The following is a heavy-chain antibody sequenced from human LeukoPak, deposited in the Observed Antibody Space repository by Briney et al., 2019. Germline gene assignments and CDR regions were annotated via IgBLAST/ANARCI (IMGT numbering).Heavy chain of an antibody. CDR2: ISGSGGST. Sequence: GGSLRLSCAASGFTFSSYAMSWVRQAPGNGLEWVSAISGSGGSTYYADSVKGRFTISRDNSKNTLYLQMNSLRAEDTAVYYCANGQYRSSWYYFDYWGQGTLVTVSS. CDR3: ANGQYRSSWYYFDY. D-gene: IGHD6-13*01. CDR1: GFTFSSYA. V-gene: IGHV3-23*01. J-gene: IGHJ4*02.